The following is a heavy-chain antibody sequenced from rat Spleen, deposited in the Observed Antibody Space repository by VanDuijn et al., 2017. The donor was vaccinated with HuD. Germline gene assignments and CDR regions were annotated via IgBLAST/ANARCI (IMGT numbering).Heavy chain of an antibody. CDR3: TRGYVMDA. CDR2: ISYDGGIT. V-gene: IGHV5-29*01. J-gene: IGHJ4*01. CDR1: GFTFSDYG. Sequence: EVQLVESGGGLVQPGRSLKLSCAASGFTFSDYGMSWVRQAPKKGLEWVAYISYDGGITYYRDSVKGRFTISRDNPQSTLYLQMDSLRSEDTAIYYCTRGYVMDAWGQGASVTVSS.